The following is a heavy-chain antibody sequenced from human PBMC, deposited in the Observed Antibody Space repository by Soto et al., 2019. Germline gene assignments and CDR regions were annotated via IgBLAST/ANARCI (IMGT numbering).Heavy chain of an antibody. CDR1: GATFSSYA. J-gene: IGHJ6*02. Sequence: AASVKVSCKASGATFSSYAISWVRQAPGQGLEWMGGIIPIFGTANYAQKFQGRVTITADKSTSTAYMELSSLRSEDTAVYYCARSSLGGTMIVVVIPSYYYYGMDVWGQGTTVTVSS. CDR3: ARSSLGGTMIVVVIPSYYYYGMDV. CDR2: IIPIFGTA. V-gene: IGHV1-69*06. D-gene: IGHD3-22*01.